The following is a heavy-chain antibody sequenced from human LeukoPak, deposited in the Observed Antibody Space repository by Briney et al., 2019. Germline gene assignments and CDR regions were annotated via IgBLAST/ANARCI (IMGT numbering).Heavy chain of an antibody. CDR2: ISGSGGST. CDR3: AKEAWFGELLYRGYYMDV. Sequence: GGTLRLSCAASGFTFSSYGMSWVRQAPGKGLEWVSAISGSGGSTYYADSVKGRFTISRDNSKNTLYLQMNSLRAEDTAVYYCAKEAWFGELLYRGYYMDVWGKGTTVTISS. D-gene: IGHD3-10*01. J-gene: IGHJ6*03. CDR1: GFTFSSYG. V-gene: IGHV3-23*01.